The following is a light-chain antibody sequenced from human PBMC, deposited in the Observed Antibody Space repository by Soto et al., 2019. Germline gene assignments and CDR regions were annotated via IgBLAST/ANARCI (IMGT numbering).Light chain of an antibody. V-gene: IGKV3-20*01. CDR3: HHYDRAPWA. CDR1: QSLMSNY. J-gene: IGKJ1*01. Sequence: DIVLTQSPDTLSLSPGERATLSCRASQSLMSNYLAWYQQKPGQAPRLLIYGVSSRATGNPARFRGSGSGADFTLTISRLEPEDFAVYYCHHYDRAPWAFGQGTKVDIE. CDR2: GVS.